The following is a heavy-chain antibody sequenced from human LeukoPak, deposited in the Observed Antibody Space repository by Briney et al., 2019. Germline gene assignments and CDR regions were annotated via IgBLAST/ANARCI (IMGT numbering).Heavy chain of an antibody. J-gene: IGHJ4*02. V-gene: IGHV3-64*01. CDR2: ISSNGGST. Sequence: GGSLRLSCAASGFTFSSYAMHWVRQAPGKGLEYVSAISSNGGSTYYANSVKGRFTISRDNSKNTLYLQMGSLRAEDMAVYYCARGDDILTGYPFEGHFDYWGQGTLVAVSS. CDR3: ARGDDILTGYPFEGHFDY. CDR1: GFTFSSYA. D-gene: IGHD3-9*01.